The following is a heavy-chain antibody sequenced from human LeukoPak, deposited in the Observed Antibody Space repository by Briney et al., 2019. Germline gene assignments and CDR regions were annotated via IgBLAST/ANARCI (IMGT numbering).Heavy chain of an antibody. CDR2: ISAYNGNT. CDR3: ARAAGKDIVVVPATY. D-gene: IGHD2-2*01. Sequence: ASVKVSCKASGYTFTSYGISWVRQAPGQGLEWMGWISAYNGNTNYAQKLQGRVTMTTDTSTSTAYMELRSLRSDDTAVYYCARAAGKDIVVVPATYWGQGTLVTVSS. V-gene: IGHV1-18*01. CDR1: GYTFTSYG. J-gene: IGHJ4*02.